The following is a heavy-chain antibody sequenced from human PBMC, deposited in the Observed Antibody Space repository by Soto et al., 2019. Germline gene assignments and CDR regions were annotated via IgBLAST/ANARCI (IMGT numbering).Heavy chain of an antibody. V-gene: IGHV1-69*06. CDR1: GGTFSSYA. J-gene: IGHJ6*02. D-gene: IGHD6-13*01. Sequence: QVQLVQSGAEVKKPGSSVKVSCKASGGTFSSYAISWVRQAPGQGLEWMGGIIPIFGTANYAQKFQGRVTITADKSTSTAYMKLSSLRSEDTAVYYCASPQRQQLVYYYYYGMDVWGQGTTVTVSS. CDR3: ASPQRQQLVYYYYYGMDV. CDR2: IIPIFGTA.